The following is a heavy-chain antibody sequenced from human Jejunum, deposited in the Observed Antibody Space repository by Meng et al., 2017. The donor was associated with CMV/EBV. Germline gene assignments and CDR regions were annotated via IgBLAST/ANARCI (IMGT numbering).Heavy chain of an antibody. CDR2: IPFDGNNE. CDR3: ARGTGSGSWLIDS. D-gene: IGHD6-13*01. J-gene: IGHJ4*02. Sequence: SGFNFSSYAMHWVRQAPGKGLEWVAVIPFDGNNEHYADSVKGRFTISRDNSKNTLYLQVNSLRLEDTGVYYCARGTGSGSWLIDSWGQGTLVTVSS. CDR1: GFNFSSYA. V-gene: IGHV3-30*04.